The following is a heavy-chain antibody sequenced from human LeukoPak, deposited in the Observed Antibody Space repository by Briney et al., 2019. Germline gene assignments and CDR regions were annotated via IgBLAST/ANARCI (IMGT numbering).Heavy chain of an antibody. D-gene: IGHD3-16*01. Sequence: GGSLRLSCAASGFTFSSYGMHWVRQAPGKGLEWVAVISYDGSNKYYADSVKGRFTISRDNSKNTLYLQMNSLRAEDTAVYYCAKEADDYVWGSPYYFDYWGQGTLVTVSS. J-gene: IGHJ4*02. CDR2: ISYDGSNK. CDR1: GFTFSSYG. V-gene: IGHV3-30*18. CDR3: AKEADDYVWGSPYYFDY.